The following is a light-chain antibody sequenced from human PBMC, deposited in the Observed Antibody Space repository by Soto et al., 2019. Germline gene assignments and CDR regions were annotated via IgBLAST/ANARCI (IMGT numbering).Light chain of an antibody. V-gene: IGKV1-39*01. CDR3: QQLSSYSTPPT. CDR2: TAS. CDR1: QSIRNY. Sequence: DIQMTQSPSSLSASVGDRVTITCRASQSIRNYLNWYQQKPGKAPKVLIYTASSLQSGAPSRFSGSGSGTDFTLTISSLQPEDFATYHCQQLSSYSTPPTFGQGTKVDIK. J-gene: IGKJ1*01.